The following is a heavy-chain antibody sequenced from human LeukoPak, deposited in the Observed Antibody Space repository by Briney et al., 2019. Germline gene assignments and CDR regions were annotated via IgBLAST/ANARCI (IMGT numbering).Heavy chain of an antibody. CDR3: ARQMTTTRLFDS. CDR1: GFSFSDYV. CDR2: IGSNGSKK. J-gene: IGHJ4*02. D-gene: IGHD1-14*01. Sequence: GRSLRVPCAASGFSFSDYVFHWVRQSPDKGLEWVALIGSNGSKKYYSESVQGRFTISRDNSKNTLFLEMNSLRGDDSAVYYCARQMTTTRLFDSWGQGTLVIVSS. V-gene: IGHV3-30*04.